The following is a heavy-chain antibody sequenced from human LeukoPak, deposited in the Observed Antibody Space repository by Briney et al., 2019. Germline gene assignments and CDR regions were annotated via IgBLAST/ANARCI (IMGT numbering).Heavy chain of an antibody. D-gene: IGHD3-3*01. V-gene: IGHV3-15*01. CDR3: TTILDDDFSSGYDV. Sequence: PGGSHRLSCAASGLTLSNAWMIWVRQASRKGLEWVGRIKRKTDGGITDYAAPVKGRFKIPRDDSKTTLYLQMNSLKTEDTAVYYCTTILDDDFSSGYDVWGKGTTVTVSS. J-gene: IGHJ6*04. CDR1: GLTLSNAW. CDR2: IKRKTDGGIT.